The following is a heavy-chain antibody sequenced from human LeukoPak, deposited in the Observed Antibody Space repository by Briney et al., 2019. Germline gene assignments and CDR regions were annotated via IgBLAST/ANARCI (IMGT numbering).Heavy chain of an antibody. CDR2: IYYSGST. CDR1: GGSISSYY. CDR3: VRERKMYYDFWSGYFDY. J-gene: IGHJ4*02. D-gene: IGHD3-3*01. V-gene: IGHV4-59*01. Sequence: SETLSLTCTVSGGSISSYYWSWIRQPPGKGLEWIGYIYYSGSTNYNPSLKSRVTISVDTSKNQSSLKLSSVTAADTAVYYCVRERKMYYDFWSGYFDYWGQGTLVTVSS.